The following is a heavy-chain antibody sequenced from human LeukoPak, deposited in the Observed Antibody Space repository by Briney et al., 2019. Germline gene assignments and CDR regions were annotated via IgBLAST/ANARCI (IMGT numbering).Heavy chain of an antibody. Sequence: GGSLRLSCAASGFTFSSYSMNWVRQAPGKGLEWVSSISSSSSYIYYADSVKGRFTISRDNAKNSLYLQMNSLRAGDTAVYYCARCYGDYVYFDFWGQGTLVTVSS. J-gene: IGHJ4*02. V-gene: IGHV3-21*01. CDR3: ARCYGDYVYFDF. CDR1: GFTFSSYS. D-gene: IGHD4-17*01. CDR2: ISSSSSYI.